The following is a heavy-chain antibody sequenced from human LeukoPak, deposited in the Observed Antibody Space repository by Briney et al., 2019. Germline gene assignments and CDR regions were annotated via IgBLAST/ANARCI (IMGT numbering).Heavy chain of an antibody. CDR2: ISAYNGNT. CDR1: GYTFTSYG. J-gene: IGHJ4*02. V-gene: IGHV1-18*01. D-gene: IGHD3-10*01. Sequence: ASVKVSCKASGYTFTSYGISWVRQAPGQGLEWMGWISAYNGNTNYAQKLQGRVTMTRDTSISTAYMELSRLRSDDTAVYYCARGPVGTMVRGVIDYWGQGTLVTVSS. CDR3: ARGPVGTMVRGVIDY.